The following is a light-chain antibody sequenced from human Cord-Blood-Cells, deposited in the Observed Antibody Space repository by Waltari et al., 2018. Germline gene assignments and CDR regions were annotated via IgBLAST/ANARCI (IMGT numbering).Light chain of an antibody. CDR1: SSDVGGYNY. CDR3: SSYTSSSTLV. V-gene: IGLV2-14*01. CDR2: EVS. Sequence: QSALTQPASVSGSPGQSITISCTGTSSDVGGYNYVSWYQQHPGKAPKLMIYEVSNRPSGVSKRFSGSKSGNTACLTISGLQAEDEADYYCSSYTSSSTLVFGTGTKVTVL. J-gene: IGLJ1*01.